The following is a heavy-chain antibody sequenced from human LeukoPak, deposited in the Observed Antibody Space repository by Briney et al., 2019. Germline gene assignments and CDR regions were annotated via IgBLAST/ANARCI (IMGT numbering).Heavy chain of an antibody. Sequence: GGSLRLPCAASGFTFSDYAMSWVRQALGKGLKWVSVISGSGGSTYNADFVKGRFTISRDNSKNILYLQMNSLRAEDTAVYYCAKSVESAVTTNPYFDFWGQGALVTVSS. CDR1: GFTFSDYA. CDR2: ISGSGGST. J-gene: IGHJ4*02. D-gene: IGHD4-17*01. V-gene: IGHV3-23*01. CDR3: AKSVESAVTTNPYFDF.